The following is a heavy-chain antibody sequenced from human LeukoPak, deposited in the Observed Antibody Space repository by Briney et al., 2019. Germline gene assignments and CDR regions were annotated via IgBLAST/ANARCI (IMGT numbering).Heavy chain of an antibody. Sequence: GALRLSCAASGFTVSSNYMSWVRQAPGKGLEWVSVIYSGGSTYYADSVKGRFTISRDNSKNTLYLQKNSLRAEDTAVYYCARRGYCSSTSCYNEDYWGQGTLVTVSS. V-gene: IGHV3-53*01. D-gene: IGHD2-2*01. CDR1: GFTVSSNY. J-gene: IGHJ4*02. CDR2: IYSGGST. CDR3: ARRGYCSSTSCYNEDY.